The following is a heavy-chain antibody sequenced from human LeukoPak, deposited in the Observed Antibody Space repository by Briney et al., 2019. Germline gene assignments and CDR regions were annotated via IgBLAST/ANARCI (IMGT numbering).Heavy chain of an antibody. J-gene: IGHJ3*02. Sequence: ASVKVSCKASGYTFTDYYIHWVRQAPGQGLEWMGRINPNSGGTNYAQKFQGRVTMTSDTSINTAYMELSSLRSGDTAVYYCGRVYRWLSPLDAFDIWGRGTMVTVSS. CDR1: GYTFTDYY. CDR3: GRVYRWLSPLDAFDI. CDR2: INPNSGGT. D-gene: IGHD3-22*01. V-gene: IGHV1-2*02.